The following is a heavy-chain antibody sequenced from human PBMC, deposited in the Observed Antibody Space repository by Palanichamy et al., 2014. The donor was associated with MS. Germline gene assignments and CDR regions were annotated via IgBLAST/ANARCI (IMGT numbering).Heavy chain of an antibody. D-gene: IGHD3-3*01. J-gene: IGHJ6*02. Sequence: QVQLQQWGAGVVKPSETLSLTCAVHGGSFSGYYWTWVRQTPEKGMEWIGEIQHRGSPNYHPSLESRVIMSMDASTNQFFLSLTSVTAADTAVYFCARAVASRPQRTSVTEWLKEGSSSYYYGLDVWGQGTMVIVFS. V-gene: IGHV4-34*02. CDR3: ARAVASRPQRTSVTEWLKEGSSSYYYGLDV. CDR1: GGSFSGYY. CDR2: IQHRGSP.